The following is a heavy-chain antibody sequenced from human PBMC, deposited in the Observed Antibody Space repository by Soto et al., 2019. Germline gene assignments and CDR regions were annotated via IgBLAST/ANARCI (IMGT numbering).Heavy chain of an antibody. CDR3: ARRGDFFDSSGNAFDI. CDR2: INHGGST. V-gene: IGHV4-34*01. D-gene: IGHD3-22*01. J-gene: IGHJ3*02. Sequence: PSETLSLTCAVYGGSFSGYYCNWIRQPPGKGLEWIGEINHGGSTNYSPSLKSRVTRSADTSKNQFSLKLSAVTAADTAVYYCARRGDFFDSSGNAFDIWGQGTMVT. CDR1: GGSFSGYY.